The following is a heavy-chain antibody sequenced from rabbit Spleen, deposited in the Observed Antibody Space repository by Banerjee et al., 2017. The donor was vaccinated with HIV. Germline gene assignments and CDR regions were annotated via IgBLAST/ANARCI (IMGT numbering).Heavy chain of an antibody. CDR2: IYAGSSGNT. CDR3: ARETSSGWGVVSYYFNL. J-gene: IGHJ4*01. Sequence: QQLVESGGGLVTPGASLTLTCTASGFSFSSRYYMCWVRQAPGKGLEWIACIYAGSSGNTYYASWAKGRFTISKTSSTTVTLQMTSLTAADTATYFCARETSSGWGVVSYYFNLWGPGTLVTVS. V-gene: IGHV1S40*01. CDR1: GFSFSSRYY. D-gene: IGHD4-1*01.